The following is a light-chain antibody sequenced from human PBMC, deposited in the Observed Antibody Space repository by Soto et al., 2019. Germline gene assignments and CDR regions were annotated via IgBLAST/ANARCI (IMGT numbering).Light chain of an antibody. J-gene: IGKJ5*01. CDR1: QSVSSY. CDR2: DAS. Sequence: EIVWTPSPATLSFAPVERSTLSCRASQSVSSYFAWYQQKPGQAPRLLIYDASNRATGIPARFSGSGSGTDFTLTISSLEPEDFAVYYCQQRSNWPIPVGQGPRLEI. V-gene: IGKV3-11*01. CDR3: QQRSNWPIP.